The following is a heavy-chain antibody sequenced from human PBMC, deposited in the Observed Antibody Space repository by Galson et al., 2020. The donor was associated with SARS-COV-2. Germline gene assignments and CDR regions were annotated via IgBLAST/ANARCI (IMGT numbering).Heavy chain of an antibody. D-gene: IGHD2-8*01. J-gene: IGHJ6*02. V-gene: IGHV3-33*01. CDR2: IWYDGSNK. Sequence: WGSQRLSCAASGFTFSSYGMHWVRQAPGKGLAWVAVIWYDGSNKYYDDSVKGRFTIPRDNSKNTLYLQMNSLRAEDTAVYYCARSMSYYYGMDVCVQGTTVTVFS. CDR3: ARSMSYYYGMDV. CDR1: GFTFSSYG.